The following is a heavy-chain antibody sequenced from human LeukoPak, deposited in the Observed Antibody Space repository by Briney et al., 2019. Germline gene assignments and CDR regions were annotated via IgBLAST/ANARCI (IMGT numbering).Heavy chain of an antibody. Sequence: SETLSLTCTVSGGSISSYYWSWIRQPAGKRLEWIGRIYTSGSTNYNPSLKSRVTMSVDTSKNQFSLKLSSVTAADTAVYYCARSAVRGSSLGYYYYYMDVWGKGTTVTVSS. CDR2: IYTSGST. V-gene: IGHV4-4*07. CDR3: ARSAVRGSSLGYYYYYMDV. J-gene: IGHJ6*03. D-gene: IGHD6-6*01. CDR1: GGSISSYY.